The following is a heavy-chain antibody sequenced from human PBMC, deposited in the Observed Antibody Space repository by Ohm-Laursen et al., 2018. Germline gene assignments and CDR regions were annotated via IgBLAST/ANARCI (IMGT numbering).Heavy chain of an antibody. J-gene: IGHJ6*02. CDR2: IYYTEST. Sequence: GTLSLTCAVSGYSISSGYYWGWIRQPPGKGLEWIGSIYYTESTHYTPSLKSRVNISVDTSKNQFSLNLNSVTAADTAVYYCARAMHNEYYGMDVWGRGTTVTVAS. D-gene: IGHD2-2*01. V-gene: IGHV4-38-2*01. CDR3: ARAMHNEYYGMDV. CDR1: GYSISSGYY.